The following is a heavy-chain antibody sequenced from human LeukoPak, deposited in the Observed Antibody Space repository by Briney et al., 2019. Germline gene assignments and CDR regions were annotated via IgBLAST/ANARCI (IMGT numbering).Heavy chain of an antibody. CDR3: ARVHDYGGNSDAFDI. J-gene: IGHJ3*02. CDR1: GGSISSGGYS. Sequence: SETLSLTCAVSGGSISSGGYSWSWIRQPPGKGLEWIGYIYHSGSTYYNPSLKSRVTISVDRSKNQFSLKLSSVTAADTAVYYCARVHDYGGNSDAFDIWGQGTMVTVSS. CDR2: IYHSGST. V-gene: IGHV4-30-2*01. D-gene: IGHD4-23*01.